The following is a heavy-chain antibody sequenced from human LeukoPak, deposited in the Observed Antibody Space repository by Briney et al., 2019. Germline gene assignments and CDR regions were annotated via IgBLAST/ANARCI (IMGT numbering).Heavy chain of an antibody. D-gene: IGHD3-10*01. J-gene: IGHJ5*02. CDR1: GFTFSDYA. Sequence: PGGSLRLSCAASGFTFSDYAMSWVRQASGKGLEWVSGIGSSGVNTDYATSVKGRFTISRDNTKSTLHLLMNSLRVEDTATYYCAKGRNSGSYFGIDPWGQGTPVSVSS. V-gene: IGHV3-23*01. CDR3: AKGRNSGSYFGIDP. CDR2: IGSSGVNT.